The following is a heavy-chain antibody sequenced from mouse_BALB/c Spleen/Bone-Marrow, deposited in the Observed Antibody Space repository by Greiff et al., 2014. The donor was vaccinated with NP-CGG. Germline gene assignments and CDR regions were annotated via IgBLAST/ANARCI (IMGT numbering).Heavy chain of an antibody. CDR1: GYTFTSYW. Sequence: VQLQQSGAELARPGASVKLSCKASGYTFTSYWMQWVKQRPGQGLEWIGAIYPGDGDTRYTQKFKGKATLTADKSSSTAYMQLSSLASEDSAVYYCARGDYGSSYEGAMDYRGQGTSVTVSS. V-gene: IGHV1-87*01. CDR3: ARGDYGSSYEGAMDY. CDR2: IYPGDGDT. D-gene: IGHD1-1*01. J-gene: IGHJ4*01.